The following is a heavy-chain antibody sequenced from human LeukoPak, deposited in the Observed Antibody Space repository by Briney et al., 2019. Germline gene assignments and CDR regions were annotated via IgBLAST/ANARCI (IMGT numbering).Heavy chain of an antibody. D-gene: IGHD2-2*01. J-gene: IGHJ3*01. V-gene: IGHV3-21*04. CDR1: GFTFSDYF. CDR2: ISSTSNYI. Sequence: GGSLRLSCAASGFTFSDYFMNWVRQAPGKGLEWVSSISSTSNYIYYADSVKGRFTISRDNSKNTLYLQLNSLRAEDTAVYYCARRYCSTCPTGHAFDLWGQGTMVTVSS. CDR3: ARRYCSTCPTGHAFDL.